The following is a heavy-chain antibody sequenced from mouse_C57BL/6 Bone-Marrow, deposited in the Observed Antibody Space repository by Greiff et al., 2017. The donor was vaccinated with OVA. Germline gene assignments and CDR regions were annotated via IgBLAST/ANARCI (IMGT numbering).Heavy chain of an antibody. CDR1: GFTFSSYG. CDR2: ISSGGSYT. CDR3: ARRDGYYDFDY. Sequence: EVQGVESGGDLVKPGGSLKLSCAASGFTFSSYGMSWVRQTPDKRLEWVATISSGGSYTYYPDSVKGRFTISRDNAKNTLYLQMSSLKSEDTAMYYCARRDGYYDFDYWGQGTLVTVSA. D-gene: IGHD2-3*01. V-gene: IGHV5-6*01. J-gene: IGHJ3*01.